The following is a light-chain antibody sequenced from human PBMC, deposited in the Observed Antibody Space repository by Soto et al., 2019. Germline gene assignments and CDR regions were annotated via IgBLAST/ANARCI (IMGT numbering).Light chain of an antibody. CDR1: QDISTL. J-gene: IGKJ4*01. Sequence: DIQMTQFPSSLSAFVGDRVTITCRASQDISTLLAWYRQKPGKVPKLLIYAATTLQSGVPSRVSGSVSGTDLTLTLSGQQPEDVATYYCQKCKTAPYTCDGGPKVEIK. CDR2: AAT. V-gene: IGKV1-27*01. CDR3: QKCKTAPYT.